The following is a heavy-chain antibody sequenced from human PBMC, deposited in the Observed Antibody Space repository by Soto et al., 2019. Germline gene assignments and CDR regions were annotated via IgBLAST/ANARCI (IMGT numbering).Heavy chain of an antibody. D-gene: IGHD5-18*01. CDR1: GGSISSGGYY. CDR2: IYYSGST. J-gene: IGHJ4*02. CDR3: AREQLWLGYFDY. V-gene: IGHV4-31*03. Sequence: SETLSLTCTVSGGSISSGGYYWSWIRQHPGKGLEWIGYIYYSGSTYYNPSLKSRVTISVDTCKNQFSLKLSSVTAADTAVYYCAREQLWLGYFDYWGQATLVTVSS.